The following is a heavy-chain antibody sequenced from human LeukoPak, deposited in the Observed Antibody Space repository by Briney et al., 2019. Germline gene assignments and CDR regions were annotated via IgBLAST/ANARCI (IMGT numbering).Heavy chain of an antibody. CDR1: GFTFSSYS. Sequence: GGSLRLSCAASGFTFSSYSMNWVRQAPGKRLEWVSSISSSSSYIYYADSVKGRFTISRYNAKNSLYLQMNSLRAEDTAVYYCARDEGFCSGGSCYLPFDYWGQGTLVTVSS. CDR3: ARDEGFCSGGSCYLPFDY. D-gene: IGHD2-15*01. CDR2: ISSSSSYI. V-gene: IGHV3-21*01. J-gene: IGHJ4*02.